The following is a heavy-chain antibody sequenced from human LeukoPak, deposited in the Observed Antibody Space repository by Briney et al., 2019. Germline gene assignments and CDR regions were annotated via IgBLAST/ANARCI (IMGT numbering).Heavy chain of an antibody. V-gene: IGHV3-72*01. CDR2: TRNKANSYTT. J-gene: IGHJ6*02. D-gene: IGHD3-10*01. Sequence: TRNKANSYTTEYAASVKGRFTISRDDSKNSLYLQMNSLKTEDTAVYYCARAGSRIIMVPDVWGQGTTVTVSS. CDR3: ARAGSRIIMVPDV.